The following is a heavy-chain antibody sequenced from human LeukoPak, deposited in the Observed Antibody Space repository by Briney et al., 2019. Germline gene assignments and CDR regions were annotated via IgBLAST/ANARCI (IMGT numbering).Heavy chain of an antibody. J-gene: IGHJ5*02. Sequence: SETLSLTCTVSAGSISSSSYYWGWIRQPPGKGLEWIGRIYYSGSTYYNPSLKSRVTISVDTSKNQFSLKLRSVTAADTAVYYCARPKLELTNENWFDPWGQGTLVTVSS. D-gene: IGHD1-7*01. CDR3: ARPKLELTNENWFDP. CDR2: IYYSGST. V-gene: IGHV4-39*01. CDR1: AGSISSSSYY.